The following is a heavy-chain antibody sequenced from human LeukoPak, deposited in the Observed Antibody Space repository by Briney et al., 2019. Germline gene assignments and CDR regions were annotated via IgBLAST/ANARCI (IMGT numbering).Heavy chain of an antibody. D-gene: IGHD2-2*01. CDR1: GFTFSSYW. Sequence: GGSLGLSCAASGFTFSSYWMSWVRQAPGKGLEWVANIKQDGSEKYYVDSVKGRFTISRDNAKNSLYLQMNSLRAEDTAVYYCASSIPDIVVVPAAMLYYFDYWGQGTLVTVSS. CDR2: IKQDGSEK. J-gene: IGHJ4*02. V-gene: IGHV3-7*01. CDR3: ASSIPDIVVVPAAMLYYFDY.